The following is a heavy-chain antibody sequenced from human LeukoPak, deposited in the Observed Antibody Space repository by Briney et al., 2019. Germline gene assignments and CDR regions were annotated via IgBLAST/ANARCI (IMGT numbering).Heavy chain of an antibody. D-gene: IGHD3-22*01. CDR1: GDSITGYY. CDR2: IYYTGNT. Sequence: SETLSLTCTVSGDSITGYYWGWIRQPPGKGLEWIGNIYYTGNTYYNASLKSRVTISVDTSKNQFSLKLSSVTAADTAVYYCARFDSSGRGAPFDYWGQGTLVTVSS. V-gene: IGHV4-39*07. J-gene: IGHJ4*02. CDR3: ARFDSSGRGAPFDY.